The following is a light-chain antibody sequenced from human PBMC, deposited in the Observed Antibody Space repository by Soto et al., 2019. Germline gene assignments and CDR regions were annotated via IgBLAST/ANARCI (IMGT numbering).Light chain of an antibody. V-gene: IGKV1-5*03. CDR2: KAP. CDR1: QFISSW. Sequence: DIQMTQSPSTLSASVGDRVTITCRPSQFISSWLAWYQQKPGKAPKLLIYKAPSLESAVPSRFSGSGSGTEFTLTISSLQPDDFATYYCQQYNSYSTFGQGTKLEIK. CDR3: QQYNSYST. J-gene: IGKJ2*01.